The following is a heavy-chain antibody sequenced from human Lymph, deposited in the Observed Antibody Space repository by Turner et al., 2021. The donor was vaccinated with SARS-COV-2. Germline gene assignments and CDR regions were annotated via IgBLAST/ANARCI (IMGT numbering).Heavy chain of an antibody. CDR2: ISYDGSNK. D-gene: IGHD3-10*01. V-gene: IGHV3-30*04. Sequence: QVQLVDSGGGVVRPGRSLSLSCTASGFTFSIYAMHWVRQAPGKGLEWVSLISYDGSNKYYADSVKGLFTISRDNSKNTLYLQMNSLRTEDTAVYYCAREMGSGSDYWGQGTLVTVSS. CDR1: GFTFSIYA. J-gene: IGHJ4*02. CDR3: AREMGSGSDY.